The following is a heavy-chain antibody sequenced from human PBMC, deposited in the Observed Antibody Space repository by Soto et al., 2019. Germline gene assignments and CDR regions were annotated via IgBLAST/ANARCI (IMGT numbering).Heavy chain of an antibody. J-gene: IGHJ6*02. CDR3: ARLPYSSSRYYYYYGMDV. D-gene: IGHD6-13*01. CDR1: GYSFTSYW. CDR2: IYPGDSDT. V-gene: IGHV5-51*01. Sequence: PGASLKSSCKGSGYSFTSYWIGWVRQMPGKGLEWMGIIYPGDSDTRYSPSFQGQVTISADKSISTAYLQWSSLKASDTAMYYRARLPYSSSRYYYYYGMDVWGQGTTVTVSS.